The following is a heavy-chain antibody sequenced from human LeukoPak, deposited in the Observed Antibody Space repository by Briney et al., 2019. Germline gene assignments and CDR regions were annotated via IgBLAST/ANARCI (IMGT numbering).Heavy chain of an antibody. Sequence: PGGSLRLSCAASVLTFDDYAMHWVRQAPGKGPEWVSGISWNSGSIGYADSVKGRFTISRDNAKNSLYLQMNSLRAEDMALYYCAKSESSGWPIDAFDIWGQGTMVTVSS. CDR3: AKSESSGWPIDAFDI. D-gene: IGHD6-19*01. J-gene: IGHJ3*02. CDR1: VLTFDDYA. V-gene: IGHV3-9*03. CDR2: ISWNSGSI.